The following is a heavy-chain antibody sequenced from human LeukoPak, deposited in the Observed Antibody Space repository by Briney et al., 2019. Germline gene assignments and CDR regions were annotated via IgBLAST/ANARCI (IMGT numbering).Heavy chain of an antibody. J-gene: IGHJ5*02. CDR3: ARGDSNWFDP. CDR2: IYYSGST. D-gene: IGHD3-16*01. CDR1: GGSISSSSYY. V-gene: IGHV4-39*01. Sequence: SETLSLTCTVSGGSISSSSYYWGWIRQPPGKGLEWIGSIYYSGSTYYNPSLKGRVTISVDTSKNQFSLKLSSVTAADTAVYYCARGDSNWFDPWGQGTLVTVSS.